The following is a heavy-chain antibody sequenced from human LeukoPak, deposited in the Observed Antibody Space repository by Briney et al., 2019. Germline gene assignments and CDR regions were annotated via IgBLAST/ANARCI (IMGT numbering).Heavy chain of an antibody. CDR3: VREKPFYDSSGYYYPIAFDY. V-gene: IGHV3-20*04. CDR2: INWNGGST. CDR1: GFTFDDYG. D-gene: IGHD3-22*01. J-gene: IGHJ4*02. Sequence: GGSLRLSCAASGFTFDDYGMSWVRQAPGKGLEWVSGINWNGGSTGYADSVKGRFTIARDNAKNSLYLQMNSLRAEDTALYYCVREKPFYDSSGYYYPIAFDYWGQGTLVTVSS.